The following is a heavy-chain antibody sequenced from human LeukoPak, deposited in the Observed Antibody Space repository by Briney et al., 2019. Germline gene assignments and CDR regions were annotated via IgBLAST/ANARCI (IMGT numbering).Heavy chain of an antibody. D-gene: IGHD3-10*01. CDR2: IIPIFGTA. Sequence: SVKVSCKASGGTFSSYAISWVRQAPGQGLEWMGRIIPIFGTANYAQKFQGRVTITTDESTSTAYVELGSLRSEDTAVYYCASTMDELGPYFDYWGQGTLVTVSS. CDR1: GGTFSSYA. CDR3: ASTMDELGPYFDY. V-gene: IGHV1-69*05. J-gene: IGHJ4*02.